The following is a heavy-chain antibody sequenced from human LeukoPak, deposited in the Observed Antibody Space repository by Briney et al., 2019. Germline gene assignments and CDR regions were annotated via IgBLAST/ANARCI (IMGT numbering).Heavy chain of an antibody. CDR3: ARDVEMATI. CDR1: GGSISSSSYY. J-gene: IGHJ4*02. Sequence: TSETLSLTCTVSGGSISSSSYYWSWIRQPARKGLEWIGRIYTSGSTNYNPSLKSRVTMSVDTSKNQFSLKLSSVTAADTAVYYCARDVEMATIWGRGTLVTVSS. CDR2: IYTSGST. V-gene: IGHV4-61*02. D-gene: IGHD5-12*01.